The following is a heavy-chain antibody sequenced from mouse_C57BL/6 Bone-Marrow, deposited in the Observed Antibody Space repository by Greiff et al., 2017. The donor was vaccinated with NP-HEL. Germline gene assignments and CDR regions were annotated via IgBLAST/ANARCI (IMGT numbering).Heavy chain of an antibody. CDR2: IDPSDSYT. V-gene: IGHV1-69*01. Sequence: VQLQQPGAELVMPGASVKLSCKASGYTFTSYWMHWVKQRPGQGLEWIGEIDPSDSYTNYNQKFKGKSTLTVDKSSSTAYMQRSSLTSEDSAVYVCAREKLTWFAYWGQGALVTVSA. J-gene: IGHJ3*01. CDR3: AREKLTWFAY. CDR1: GYTFTSYW. D-gene: IGHD1-1*01.